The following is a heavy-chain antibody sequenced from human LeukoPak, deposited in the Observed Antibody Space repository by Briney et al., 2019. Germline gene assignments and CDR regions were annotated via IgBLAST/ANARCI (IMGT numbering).Heavy chain of an antibody. D-gene: IGHD3-22*01. CDR1: GFTFSSYS. CDR3: ARDLSNYDSSGYYYPSMF. Sequence: GGSLRLSCAASGFTFSSYSMNWVRQAPGKGLEWVSSISSSSSYIYYADSVKGRFTISRDNAKNSLYPQMNSLRAEDTAVYYCARDLSNYDSSGYYYPSMFWGQGTLVTVSS. J-gene: IGHJ4*02. CDR2: ISSSSSYI. V-gene: IGHV3-21*01.